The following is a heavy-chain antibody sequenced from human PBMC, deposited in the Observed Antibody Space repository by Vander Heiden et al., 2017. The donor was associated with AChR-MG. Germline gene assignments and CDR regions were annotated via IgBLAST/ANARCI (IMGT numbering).Heavy chain of an antibody. CDR1: GFTFRNYA. D-gene: IGHD2-15*01. Sequence: EVQLLESGGGLVQPGGSLRLSCAASGFTFRNYAMTWVRQVPGQGLECVSAITDRGDSTICADSVKGRFTISRDNSRNTLYLQMSNLKADDTAVYYGAKGTLRWCTGGTCYPLDAWGQGTMVTGSS. CDR2: ITDRGDST. CDR3: AKGTLRWCTGGTCYPLDA. V-gene: IGHV3-23*01. J-gene: IGHJ5*02.